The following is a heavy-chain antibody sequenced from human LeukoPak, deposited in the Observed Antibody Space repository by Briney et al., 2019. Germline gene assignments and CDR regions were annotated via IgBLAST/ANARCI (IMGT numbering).Heavy chain of an antibody. CDR3: ARVTTEWFYYMDV. V-gene: IGHV1-8*01. J-gene: IGHJ6*03. CDR2: MNPNSGDT. CDR1: GYTFTSYD. Sequence: GSVQVSCKASGYTFTSYDINWVRQATGQGLEWMGWMNPNSGDTGYAQTFQGRVTMTRNTSISTVYMELSSLRSEDTAVYYCARVTTEWFYYMDVWGKGTTVTVSS. D-gene: IGHD3-3*01.